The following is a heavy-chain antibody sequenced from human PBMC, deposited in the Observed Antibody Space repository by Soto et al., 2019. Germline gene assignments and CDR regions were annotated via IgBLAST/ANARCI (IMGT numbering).Heavy chain of an antibody. CDR2: ISASSATI. Sequence: EVQLVESGGGLVQPGGSLRLSCAASGFTFSTYAMTWVRQAPGKGPEWISYISASSATIYYADSVKGRFTISRDSAKNSLYLQMNSLSAEDTAVYYWVRVISTCECFDFWGQGTLVPVSS. V-gene: IGHV3-48*01. D-gene: IGHD2-2*01. J-gene: IGHJ4*02. CDR1: GFTFSTYA. CDR3: VRVISTCECFDF.